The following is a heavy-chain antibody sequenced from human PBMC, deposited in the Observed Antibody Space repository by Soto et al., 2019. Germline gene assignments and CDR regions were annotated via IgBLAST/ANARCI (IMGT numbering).Heavy chain of an antibody. Sequence: SVKVSYKTSVCTFTCYYLNWVRQAPGRGLEWVGWINPKTGDTNNAQKFHGRVTMTTDTYISTGYMELSGLKSDDTAVYYCVTGDHLVRWGQGTRVTVSS. CDR2: INPKTGDT. V-gene: IGHV1-2*02. CDR1: VCTFTCYY. J-gene: IGHJ4*02. D-gene: IGHD6-6*01. CDR3: VTGDHLVR.